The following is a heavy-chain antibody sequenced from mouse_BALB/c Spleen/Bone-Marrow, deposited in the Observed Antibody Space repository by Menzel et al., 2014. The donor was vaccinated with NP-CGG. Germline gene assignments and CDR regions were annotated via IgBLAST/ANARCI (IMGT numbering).Heavy chain of an antibody. J-gene: IGHJ3*01. CDR1: GYAFSRSW. CDR2: IYPGDDDT. D-gene: IGHD1-1*01. Sequence: QVQLKESGAELVRPGSSVKISCKASGYAFSRSWMNWVKQRPGQGLEWIGQIYPGDDDTNYSGKFKGRATLTADKSSGTAYMQLSSLTSEDSAVYFCAGSTLLAYWGQGTLVTVSA. V-gene: IGHV1-80*01. CDR3: AGSTLLAY.